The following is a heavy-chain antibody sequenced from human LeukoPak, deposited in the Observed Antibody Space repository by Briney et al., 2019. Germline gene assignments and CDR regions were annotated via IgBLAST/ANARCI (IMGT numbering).Heavy chain of an antibody. CDR3: ARDRDIVVVVAATLYYYYGMDV. J-gene: IGHJ6*02. Sequence: ASVKVSCKASGGTFSSYAISWVRQAPGQGLEWMGIINPSGGSTSYAQKFQGRVTMTRDTSTSTVYMELGSLRSEDTAVYYCARDRDIVVVVAATLYYYYGMDVWGQGTTVTVSS. CDR2: INPSGGST. V-gene: IGHV1-46*01. CDR1: GGTFSSYA. D-gene: IGHD2-15*01.